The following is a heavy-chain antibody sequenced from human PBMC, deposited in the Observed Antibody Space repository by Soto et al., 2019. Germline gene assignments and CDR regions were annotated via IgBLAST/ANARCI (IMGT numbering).Heavy chain of an antibody. J-gene: IGHJ6*01. Sequence: SVKVSCKASGGTFTGNPISWVRQAPGRGLEWMGGIIPMFGTTNYAQKFQGRVTITADESTTTAYMELNSLRSEDTAVYYCARENSIASLSYYYGMEVWGQGTTV. CDR3: ARENSIASLSYYYGMEV. D-gene: IGHD6-6*01. V-gene: IGHV1-69*13. CDR1: GGTFTGNP. CDR2: IIPMFGTT.